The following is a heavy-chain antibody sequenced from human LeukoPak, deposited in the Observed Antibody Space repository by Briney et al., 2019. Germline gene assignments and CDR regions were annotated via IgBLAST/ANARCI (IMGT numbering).Heavy chain of an antibody. Sequence: GGSLRLSCAASGFTFGNSWVHWVRQAPGKGLVWVSLINADGSTTTYADSVKGRFTISRDNARNTLSLEMNSLTIEDTAVYYCIVVVEPPDSDGFDVWGQGTMITVSS. CDR3: IVVVEPPDSDGFDV. CDR1: GFTFGNSW. J-gene: IGHJ3*01. V-gene: IGHV3-74*03. CDR2: INADGSTT. D-gene: IGHD1-14*01.